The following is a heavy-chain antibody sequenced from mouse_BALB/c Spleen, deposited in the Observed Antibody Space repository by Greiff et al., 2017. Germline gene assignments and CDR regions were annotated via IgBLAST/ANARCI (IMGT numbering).Heavy chain of an antibody. J-gene: IGHJ1*01. CDR1: GYTFSSYW. CDR2: ILPGSGST. Sequence: VKLQESGAELMKPGASVKISCKATGYTFSSYWIEWVKQRPGHGLEWIGEILPGSGSTNYNEKFKGKATFTADTSSNTAYMQLSSLTSEDSAVYYCARMNYYGSTRYWYFDVWGAGTTVTVSS. V-gene: IGHV1-9*01. CDR3: ARMNYYGSTRYWYFDV. D-gene: IGHD1-1*01.